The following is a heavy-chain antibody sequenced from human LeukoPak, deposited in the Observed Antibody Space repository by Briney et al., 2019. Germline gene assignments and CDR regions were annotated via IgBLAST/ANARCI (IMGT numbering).Heavy chain of an antibody. V-gene: IGHV3-23*01. Sequence: GGSLRLSCAASGFTFSTYTMSWVRRRPGKGLEGVTTLSPSGDITQYADSVKGHFTISRDNSETTLFLQMTSLRVEDAAVYYCARKSSGHYPFDCWGQGTLVTVSS. J-gene: IGHJ4*02. CDR2: LSPSGDIT. CDR1: GFTFSTYT. CDR3: ARKSSGHYPFDC. D-gene: IGHD3-22*01.